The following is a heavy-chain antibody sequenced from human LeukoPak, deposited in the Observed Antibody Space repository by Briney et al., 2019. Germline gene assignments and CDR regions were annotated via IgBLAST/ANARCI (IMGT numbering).Heavy chain of an antibody. CDR3: ARQYYYDSSGSPREYYFDY. D-gene: IGHD3-22*01. CDR2: IYTSGST. J-gene: IGHJ4*02. Sequence: SETLSLTCTVSGGSIRRNYWSWIRQPAGKGLEWIGRIYTSGSTNYNPSLKSRVTISVDTSKNQFSLKLSSVTAADTAVYYCARQYYYDSSGSPREYYFDYWGQGTLVTVSS. V-gene: IGHV4-4*07. CDR1: GGSIRRNY.